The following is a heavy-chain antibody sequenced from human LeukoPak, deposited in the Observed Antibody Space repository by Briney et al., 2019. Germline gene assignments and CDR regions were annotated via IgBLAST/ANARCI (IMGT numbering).Heavy chain of an antibody. Sequence: PGGSLRLSCAASGLTFSSYAMSWVRQAPGKGLEWVSAISGSSGHTYYADSVKGRFTISRDNSKNTLYLQMDSLRAEDTAVYYCARARNNYDSSGYSALDCWGQGTLVTVSS. CDR3: ARARNNYDSSGYSALDC. J-gene: IGHJ4*02. V-gene: IGHV3-23*01. CDR2: ISGSSGHT. D-gene: IGHD3-22*01. CDR1: GLTFSSYA.